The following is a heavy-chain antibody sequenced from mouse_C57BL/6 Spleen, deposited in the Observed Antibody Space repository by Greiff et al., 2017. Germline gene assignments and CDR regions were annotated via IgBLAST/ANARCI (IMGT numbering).Heavy chain of an antibody. CDR3: ARNYYGSSFYWYFDV. CDR2: ILPSIGRT. V-gene: IGHV15-2*01. CDR1: DSEVFPIAY. Sequence: VKLQESGSELRSPGSSVKLSCKDFDSEVFPIAYMSWVRQKPGHGFEWIGGILPSIGRTIYGEKFEDKATLDADTLSNTAYLELNSLTSEDSAIYYCARNYYGSSFYWYFDVWGTGTTVTVSS. J-gene: IGHJ1*03. D-gene: IGHD1-1*01.